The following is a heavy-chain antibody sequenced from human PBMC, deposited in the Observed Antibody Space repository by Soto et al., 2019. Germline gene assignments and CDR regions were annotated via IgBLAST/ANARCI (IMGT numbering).Heavy chain of an antibody. CDR3: ARVDYGANDY. V-gene: IGHV1-69*12. CDR1: GGTFSSYA. Sequence: QVQLVQSGAEVKKPGSSVKVSRKASGGTFSSYAISWVRQAPGQGLEWMGGIIPIFGTANYAQKLQGKVTITADESTSTAYMELSSLRSEDTAVYYSARVDYGANDYWGQGTLVTVSS. D-gene: IGHD4-17*01. J-gene: IGHJ4*02. CDR2: IIPIFGTA.